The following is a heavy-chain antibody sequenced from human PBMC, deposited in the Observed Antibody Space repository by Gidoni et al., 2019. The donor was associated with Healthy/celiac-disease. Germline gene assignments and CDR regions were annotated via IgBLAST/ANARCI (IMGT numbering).Heavy chain of an antibody. D-gene: IGHD3-22*01. CDR1: GPSFSGYY. CDR2: LTHTGST. J-gene: IGHJ4*02. CDR3: ARGRYHDSSGFPY. V-gene: IGHV4-34*01. Sequence: QVQLQQWGAGLLQPSETLSLTCALSGPSFSGYYWSWIRQSPGRGLEWIAELTHTGSTNYKPSLRSRVTISVDASKNQFSLQLRSVTAADTAVYYCARGRYHDSSGFPYWGQGTLVTVSS.